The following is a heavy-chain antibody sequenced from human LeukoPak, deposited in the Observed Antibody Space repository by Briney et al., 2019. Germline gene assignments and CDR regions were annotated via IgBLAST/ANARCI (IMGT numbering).Heavy chain of an antibody. D-gene: IGHD3-9*01. J-gene: IGHJ3*02. CDR2: ITGSGGNT. CDR1: AFTFSNYA. Sequence: SGGSLGLSCTASAFTFSNYAMSWVRQAPGKGLEWVSAITGSGGNTYYADSVKGRFTIFRDNSKNTLYLQMNSLRAEDTAIYYCAKDRDSLTWYKDAFHIWGLGTMVTVSS. CDR3: AKDRDSLTWYKDAFHI. V-gene: IGHV3-23*01.